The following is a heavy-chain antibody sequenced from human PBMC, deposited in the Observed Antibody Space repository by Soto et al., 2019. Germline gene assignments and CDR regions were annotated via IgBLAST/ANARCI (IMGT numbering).Heavy chain of an antibody. CDR3: ARGKDGRRAGTYYFDMDV. Sequence: GGSLRLSCAASGFSFRDYWMTWVRQAPGKGLDWVANIKQDGSEKYYLDSLKGRFTISRDNAKNSVYLLMNSLRAEDTAVFYCARGKDGRRAGTYYFDMDVWGKGTTVTVSS. J-gene: IGHJ6*03. V-gene: IGHV3-7*01. D-gene: IGHD1-1*01. CDR2: IKQDGSEK. CDR1: GFSFRDYW.